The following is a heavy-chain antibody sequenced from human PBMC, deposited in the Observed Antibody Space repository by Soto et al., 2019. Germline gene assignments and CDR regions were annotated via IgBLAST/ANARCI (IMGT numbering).Heavy chain of an antibody. Sequence: EVQLLESGGNLVQPGGSLRLSCAASGFNFSNYAMSWVRQAPGNGLEWVSVISGSGESTYYADSVKGRFTISRDNSKNTEYLQTNSLKAEDTAVYYCAKSTSGWYCDYWGQGPLATVSS. D-gene: IGHD6-19*01. CDR2: ISGSGEST. V-gene: IGHV3-23*01. CDR1: GFNFSNYA. CDR3: AKSTSGWYCDY. J-gene: IGHJ4*02.